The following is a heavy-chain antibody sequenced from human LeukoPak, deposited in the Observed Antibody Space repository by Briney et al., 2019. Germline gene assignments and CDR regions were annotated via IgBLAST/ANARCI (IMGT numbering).Heavy chain of an antibody. CDR2: ISSSSSYI. J-gene: IGHJ4*02. Sequence: GGSLRLSCAASGFTFSSYSMNWVRQAPGKGLEWVSSISSSSSYIYYADSVKGRFTISRDNAKNSLYLQMNSLRAEDTAVYYCARGSSGYPHYFDYWGQGTLVTVSS. D-gene: IGHD3-22*01. V-gene: IGHV3-21*01. CDR3: ARGSSGYPHYFDY. CDR1: GFTFSSYS.